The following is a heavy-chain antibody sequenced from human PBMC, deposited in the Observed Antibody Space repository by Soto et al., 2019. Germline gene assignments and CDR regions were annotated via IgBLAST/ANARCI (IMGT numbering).Heavy chain of an antibody. Sequence: PSETLSLTCTVSGGSISSGGYYWSWIRQHPGKGLEWIGYIYYSGSTYYNPSLKSRVTISVDTSKNQFSLKLSSVTAADTAVYYCARDVHYYGSGSYYNWAYYYYYGMDVWGQGTTVTVSS. CDR2: IYYSGST. CDR3: ARDVHYYGSGSYYNWAYYYYYGMDV. CDR1: GGSISSGGYY. V-gene: IGHV4-31*03. J-gene: IGHJ6*02. D-gene: IGHD3-10*01.